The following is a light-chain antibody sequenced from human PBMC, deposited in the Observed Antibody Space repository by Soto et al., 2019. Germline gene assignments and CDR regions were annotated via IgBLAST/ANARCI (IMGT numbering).Light chain of an antibody. CDR3: SSYISSSTLNV. V-gene: IGLV2-14*01. CDR1: SSDVGGYNY. Sequence: QSALTQPASVSGSPGQSITISCTGTSSDVGGYNYVSWYQQHPGKAPKLMIYDVSKRPSGVSNRFSGSKSGNTASLTISWLQAEDEADYYCSSYISSSTLNVFGTGTKVTVL. CDR2: DVS. J-gene: IGLJ1*01.